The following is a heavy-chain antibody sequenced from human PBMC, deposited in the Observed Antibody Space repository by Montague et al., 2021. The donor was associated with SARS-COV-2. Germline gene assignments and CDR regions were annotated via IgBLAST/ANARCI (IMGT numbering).Heavy chain of an antibody. D-gene: IGHD3-22*01. CDR1: GGPISSSSYY. CDR3: ARFPTSYYYDSKAAPATPDAFDI. Sequence: SETLSLTCTVSGGPISSSSYYWGWIRQPPGKGLEWIGSIYYSGSTYYNPSLKSRVTISVDTSKNQFSLKLSSVTAADTAVYYCARFPTSYYYDSKAAPATPDAFDIWGQGIMVTVSS. CDR2: IYYSGST. V-gene: IGHV4-39*01. J-gene: IGHJ3*02.